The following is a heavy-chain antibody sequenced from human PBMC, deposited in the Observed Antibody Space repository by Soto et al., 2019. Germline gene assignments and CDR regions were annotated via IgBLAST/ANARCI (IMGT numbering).Heavy chain of an antibody. D-gene: IGHD6-19*01. CDR2: ISSSGSYI. CDR1: GFTFSSYS. Sequence: GALRLSCAASGFTFSSYSMNWVRQAPGKGLEWVASISSSGSYIYYADSVKGRFTISRDNAKNTLYLQMNSLRAEDTAVYYCARETSSGWLTNFDYWGQGTLVTVSS. V-gene: IGHV3-21*01. CDR3: ARETSSGWLTNFDY. J-gene: IGHJ4*02.